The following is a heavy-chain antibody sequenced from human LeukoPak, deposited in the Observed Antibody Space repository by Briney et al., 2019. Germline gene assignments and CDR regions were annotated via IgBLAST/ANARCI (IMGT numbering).Heavy chain of an antibody. CDR2: IYYTGST. CDR3: ARTSVEFGFDI. V-gene: IGHV4-59*08. J-gene: IGHJ3*02. CDR1: GGSISSYY. Sequence: KPSETLSLTCTVSGGSISSYYWSWIRQPPGKGLEWIGYIYYTGSTKYNASLKSRVTISVDTSKNQFSLKVSSVTAADTAVYYCARTSVEFGFDIWGQGTMVSVSS. D-gene: IGHD3-16*01.